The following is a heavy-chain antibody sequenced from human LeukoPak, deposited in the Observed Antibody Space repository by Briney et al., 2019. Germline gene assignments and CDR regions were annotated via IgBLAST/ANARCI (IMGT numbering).Heavy chain of an antibody. V-gene: IGHV3-48*01. CDR1: GFTFSSYS. D-gene: IGHD3-3*01. Sequence: GGSLRLSCAASGFTFSSYSMNWVRQAPGKGLEWVSYISSSSSTIYYADSVKGRFTISRDNAKNSLYLQMNSLRAEDTAVYYCARDRWGPEWIHRYFDLWGRGTLVTVSS. CDR3: ARDRWGPEWIHRYFDL. J-gene: IGHJ2*01. CDR2: ISSSSSTI.